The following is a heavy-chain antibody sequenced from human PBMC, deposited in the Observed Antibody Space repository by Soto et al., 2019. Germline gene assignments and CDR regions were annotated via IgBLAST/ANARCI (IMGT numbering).Heavy chain of an antibody. V-gene: IGHV4-4*02. CDR3: ASQGSGLHLDP. Sequence: SETLSLTCAVSGGSISSSNWWSWVRQPPGKGLEWIGEIYHSGSTNYNPSLKSRVTISVDNSKNQFPLKLRSVTAADTAVDYCASQGSGLHLDPRGHRTLVTVSS. D-gene: IGHD4-4*01. J-gene: IGHJ5*02. CDR2: IYHSGST. CDR1: GGSISSSNW.